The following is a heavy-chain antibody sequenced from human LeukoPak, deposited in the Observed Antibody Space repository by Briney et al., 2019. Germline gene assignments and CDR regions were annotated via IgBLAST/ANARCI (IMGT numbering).Heavy chain of an antibody. J-gene: IGHJ4*02. Sequence: PSETLSLTCTVSGGSISSSSYYWGWIRQPPGKGLEWIGSIYYSGSTYYNPSLKSRVTISVDTSKNQFSLKLSSVTAADTAVYYCARVKGILYYFDYWGQGTLVTVSS. CDR1: GGSISSSSYY. CDR3: ARVKGILYYFDY. CDR2: IYYSGST. V-gene: IGHV4-39*01.